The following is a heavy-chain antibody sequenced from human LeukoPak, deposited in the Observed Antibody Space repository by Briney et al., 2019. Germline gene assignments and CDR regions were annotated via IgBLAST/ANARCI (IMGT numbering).Heavy chain of an antibody. Sequence: GGSLRLSCAASGFTFSSYWMSWVRQAPGKGLEWVANIKQDGSEKYYVDSVKGRFTISRDNAKNSLYLQMNSLSAEDTAVYYCAGEGVDTAMVDWDYWGQGTLVTVSS. CDR1: GFTFSSYW. CDR2: IKQDGSEK. V-gene: IGHV3-7*01. J-gene: IGHJ4*02. D-gene: IGHD5-18*01. CDR3: AGEGVDTAMVDWDY.